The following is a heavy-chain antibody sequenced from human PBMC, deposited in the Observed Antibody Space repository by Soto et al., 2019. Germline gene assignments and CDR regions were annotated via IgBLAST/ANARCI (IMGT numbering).Heavy chain of an antibody. V-gene: IGHV3-9*01. J-gene: IGHJ3*02. Sequence: EVQLVESGGGLVQPGRSLRLSCAASGFTFDDYAMHWVRQAPGKGLEWVSGISWNSGSIGYADSVKGRFTISRDNAKNSLYLPMNSLRAEDTALYYCAKALRQAAVWFYDACDIWGQGTMVTVSS. CDR2: ISWNSGSI. CDR3: AKALRQAAVWFYDACDI. D-gene: IGHD3-10*01. CDR1: GFTFDDYA.